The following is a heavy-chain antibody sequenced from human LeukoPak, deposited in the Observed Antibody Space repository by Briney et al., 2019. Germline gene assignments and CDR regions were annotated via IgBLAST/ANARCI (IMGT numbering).Heavy chain of an antibody. V-gene: IGHV3-13*01. CDR3: ARGHFYGSTHAFDI. Sequence: GGSLRLSCAASGFTFSSYDMHWVRQATGKGLEWVSAIGTAGDTYYPGSVKGRFTISRENDKNSLYLQMNSLRAGDTAVYYCARGHFYGSTHAFDIWGQGTMVTVSS. CDR2: IGTAGDT. J-gene: IGHJ3*02. CDR1: GFTFSSYD. D-gene: IGHD3-10*01.